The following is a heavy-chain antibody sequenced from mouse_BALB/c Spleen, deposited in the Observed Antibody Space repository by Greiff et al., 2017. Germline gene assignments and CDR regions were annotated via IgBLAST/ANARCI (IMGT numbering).Heavy chain of an antibody. J-gene: IGHJ4*01. CDR3: ARDGYYYYAMDY. CDR2: ISSGSSTI. V-gene: IGHV5-17*02. D-gene: IGHD2-3*01. CDR1: GFTFSSFG. Sequence: EVQRVESGGGLVQPGGSRKLSCAASGFTFSSFGMHWVRQAPEKGLEWVAYISSGSSTIYYADTVKGRFTISRDNPKNTLFLQMTSLRSEDTAMYYCARDGYYYYAMDYWGQGTSVTVSS.